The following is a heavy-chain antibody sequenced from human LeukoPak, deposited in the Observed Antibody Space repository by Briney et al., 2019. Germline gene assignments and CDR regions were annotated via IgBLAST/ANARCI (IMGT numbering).Heavy chain of an antibody. J-gene: IGHJ3*02. Sequence: GGSLRLSCAASGFTFSSYGMHWVRQAPGKGLEWVAVISYDGSNKDYADSVKGRFTISRDNSKNTLYLQMNSLRVEDTAVYYCANWPHDAFDIWGQGTMVTVSS. CDR3: ANWPHDAFDI. CDR2: ISYDGSNK. V-gene: IGHV3-30*18. CDR1: GFTFSSYG.